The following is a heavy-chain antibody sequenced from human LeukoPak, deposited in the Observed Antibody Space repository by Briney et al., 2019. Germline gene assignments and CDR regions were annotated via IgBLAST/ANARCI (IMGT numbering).Heavy chain of an antibody. CDR3: ARVRVTGYSNFAY. CDR2: ISFDGSQK. CDR1: SLTFSSYA. V-gene: IGHV3-30*14. Sequence: GRSLRLSCAASSLTFSSYAMHWVRQAPGKGLEWVSVISFDGSQKYYADSVKGRFTISRDNSKNTVYLQMSSLRAEDTAVYYCARVRVTGYSNFAYWGQGTLVTVSS. J-gene: IGHJ4*02. D-gene: IGHD3-9*01.